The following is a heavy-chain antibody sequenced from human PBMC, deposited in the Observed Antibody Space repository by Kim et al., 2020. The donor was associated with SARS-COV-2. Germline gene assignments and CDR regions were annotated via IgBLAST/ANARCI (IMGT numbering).Heavy chain of an antibody. CDR3: ARDPIYCSSAGSSYSRYFQH. V-gene: IGHV6-1*01. Sequence: SQTLSLTCAISGDSVSSNSVAWNWIRQSPSRGLEWLGRTYYRSQWFYDYAPSVKSRIIINPDTSKNQFSLLLNSVTPEDTAMYYCARDPIYCSSAGSSYSRYFQHWGQGTLGTVSS. CDR2: TYYRSQWFY. CDR1: GDSVSSNSVA. D-gene: IGHD2-15*01. J-gene: IGHJ1*01.